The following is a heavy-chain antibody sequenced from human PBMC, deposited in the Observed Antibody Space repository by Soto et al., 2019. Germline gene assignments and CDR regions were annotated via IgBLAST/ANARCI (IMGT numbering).Heavy chain of an antibody. D-gene: IGHD4-17*01. CDR3: ARWEGMLRSKGRWVDP. V-gene: IGHV4-34*01. CDR1: GGSFSGYY. CDR2: INHSGST. Sequence: SETLSLTCAVYGGSFSGYYWSWIRQPPGKGLEWIGEINHSGSTNYNPSLESRVTISVDTSKNQFSLKLSSVTAADTAVYYCARWEGMLRSKGRWVDPWGQGTLVTVYS. J-gene: IGHJ5*02.